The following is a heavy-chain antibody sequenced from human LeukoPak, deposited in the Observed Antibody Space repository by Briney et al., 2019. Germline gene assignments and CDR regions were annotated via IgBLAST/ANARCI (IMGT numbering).Heavy chain of an antibody. CDR2: IYSGGST. Sequence: GGSLRLSCAASGFTVSSNYMSWVRQAPGKGLEWVSVIYSGGSTYYADSVKGRFTISRDNSKNTLYLQMNSLRAEDTAVYYCARLIAYCGGVCYRDYWGQGTLVTVSS. V-gene: IGHV3-53*01. CDR1: GFTVSSNY. CDR3: ARLIAYCGGVCYRDY. J-gene: IGHJ4*02. D-gene: IGHD2-21*02.